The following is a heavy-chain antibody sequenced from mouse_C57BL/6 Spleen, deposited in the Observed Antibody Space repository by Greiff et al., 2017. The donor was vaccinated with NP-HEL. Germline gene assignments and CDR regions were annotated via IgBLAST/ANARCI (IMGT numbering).Heavy chain of an antibody. V-gene: IGHV7-3*01. Sequence: DVKLQESGGGLVQPGGSLSLSCAASGFTFTDYYMSWVRQPPGKALEWLGFIRNKANGYTTEYSASVKGRFTISRDNSQSILYLQMNALRAEDSATYYCARSYYSNWGYFEGWGTGTTVTVSS. D-gene: IGHD2-5*01. CDR1: GFTFTDYY. CDR3: ARSYYSNWGYFEG. J-gene: IGHJ1*03. CDR2: IRNKANGYTT.